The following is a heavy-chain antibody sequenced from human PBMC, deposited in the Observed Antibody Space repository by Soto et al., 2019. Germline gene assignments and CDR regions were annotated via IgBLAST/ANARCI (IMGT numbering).Heavy chain of an antibody. CDR2: IYYSGST. Sequence: SETLSLTCTVSGGSISSYYWSWIRQPPGKGLEWIGYIYYSGSTNYNPSLKSRVTISVDTSKNQFSLKLSSVTAADTAVYYCASYIPWSVFDYWGQGTLVTVSS. J-gene: IGHJ4*02. CDR1: GGSISSYY. CDR3: ASYIPWSVFDY. V-gene: IGHV4-59*01. D-gene: IGHD2-2*02.